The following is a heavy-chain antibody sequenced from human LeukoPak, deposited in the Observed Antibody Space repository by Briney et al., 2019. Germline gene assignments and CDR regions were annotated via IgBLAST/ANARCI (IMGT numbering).Heavy chain of an antibody. V-gene: IGHV4-39*01. CDR3: AKHEDIVTVPATSWFDP. J-gene: IGHJ5*02. CDR2: MYYTGTL. D-gene: IGHD2/OR15-2a*01. CDR1: GGSINTSSYY. Sequence: SETLSLTCTVSGGSINTSSYYWGWIRQAPGKGLEWIGSMYYTGTLYHNPSLKSRVTISVDTSKNQFSLKLGSVTAADTAVYYCAKHEDIVTVPATSWFDPWGPGTLVTVSS.